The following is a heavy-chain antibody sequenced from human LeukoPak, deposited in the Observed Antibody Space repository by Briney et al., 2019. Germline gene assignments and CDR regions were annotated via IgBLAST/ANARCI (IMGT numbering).Heavy chain of an antibody. J-gene: IGHJ4*02. Sequence: GGSLRLSCAASGFTFSSYSMNWVRQAPGKGLEWVSSISRSSSYIYYADSVKGRFTISRDNAKNSLYLQMNSLRAEDTAVYYCARSEGDYNLDYWGQGTLVTVSS. CDR1: GFTFSSYS. D-gene: IGHD4-17*01. CDR2: ISRSSSYI. V-gene: IGHV3-21*01. CDR3: ARSEGDYNLDY.